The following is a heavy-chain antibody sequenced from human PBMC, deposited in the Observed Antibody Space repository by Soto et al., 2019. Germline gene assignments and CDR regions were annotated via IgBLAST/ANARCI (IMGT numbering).Heavy chain of an antibody. CDR2: IWYDGSIK. CDR1: GFTFSTYG. J-gene: IGHJ4*02. Sequence: QVQLVESGGGVVQPGGSLRLSCAASGFTFSTYGLHWVRQAPGKGLEWVAVIWYDGSIKYYSDSVKGRFTISRDNSKDPLDLQLESLGAEDTAVCYCAGAVGPYDYWGQGTLVTVTS. V-gene: IGHV3-33*01. CDR3: AGAVGPYDY.